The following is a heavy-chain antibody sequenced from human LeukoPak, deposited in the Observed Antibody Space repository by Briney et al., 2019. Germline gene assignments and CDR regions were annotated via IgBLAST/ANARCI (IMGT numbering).Heavy chain of an antibody. V-gene: IGHV1-18*01. CDR2: ISAYNGNT. CDR1: GYTFTSYG. CDR3: ARDEIYYGDNNWFDP. Sequence: ASVKVSCKASGYTFTSYGISWVRQAPGQGLEWMGWISAYNGNTNYAQKLQGRVTMTTDTSTSTAYMELRSLRSDDTAVYYCARDEIYYGDNNWFDPWGQGTLVTVSS. D-gene: IGHD4-17*01. J-gene: IGHJ5*02.